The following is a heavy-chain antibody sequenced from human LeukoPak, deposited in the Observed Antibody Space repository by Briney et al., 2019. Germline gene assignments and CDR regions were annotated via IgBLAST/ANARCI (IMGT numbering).Heavy chain of an antibody. CDR1: GFTFSGSA. CDR3: TSHGRDYYYYVDV. CDR2: IRSKANSYAT. J-gene: IGHJ6*03. D-gene: IGHD1-26*01. V-gene: IGHV3-73*01. Sequence: GGSLRLSCAASGFTFSGSAMQCVRQASGKELEWVGRIRSKANSYATAYAASVKGRFTISRDDSKNRAYLQMNSLKTDDTAVYYCTSHGRDYYYYVDVWGKGTTVTVSS.